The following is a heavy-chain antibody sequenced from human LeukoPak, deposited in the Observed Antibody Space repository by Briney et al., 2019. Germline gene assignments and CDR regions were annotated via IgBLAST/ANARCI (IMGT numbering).Heavy chain of an antibody. V-gene: IGHV3-30*03. D-gene: IGHD3-3*01. CDR1: GFTFSSYD. J-gene: IGHJ6*02. CDR3: ARDRRRFLEWFSGGYYYYGMDV. CDR2: ISYDGSNK. Sequence: GGSLRLSRSASGFTFSSYDMHWVRRAPGKGLEWVAVISYDGSNKYYADSVKGRFTISRDNSKNTLYLQMNSLRAEDTAVYYCARDRRRFLEWFSGGYYYYGMDVWGQGTTVTVSS.